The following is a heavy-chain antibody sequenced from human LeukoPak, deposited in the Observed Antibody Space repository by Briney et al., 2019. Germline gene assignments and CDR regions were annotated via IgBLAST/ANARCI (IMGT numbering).Heavy chain of an antibody. D-gene: IGHD3-3*01. Sequence: GGSLRLSCAASGFTFSSYSMNWVRQAPGKGLEWVSYISSSSSTIYYADSVKGRFTISRDNAKNSLNLQMNSLRDEDTAVYYCARDRGYDFWSGYYGFDYWGQGTLVTVSS. CDR2: ISSSSSTI. CDR3: ARDRGYDFWSGYYGFDY. CDR1: GFTFSSYS. V-gene: IGHV3-48*02. J-gene: IGHJ4*02.